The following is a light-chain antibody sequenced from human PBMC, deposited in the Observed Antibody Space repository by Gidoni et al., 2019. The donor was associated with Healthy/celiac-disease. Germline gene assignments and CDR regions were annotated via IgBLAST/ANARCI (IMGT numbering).Light chain of an antibody. J-gene: IGKJ1*01. V-gene: IGKV1-39*01. Sequence: DIQMTPSPSSLSASVGDRVTITCRASQSISSYLNWYQQKPGKAPKLLIYAASSLQSGVPSRFRGSGSGTDFTLTISSLQPEDFATYYCQQSYSTPPWTFGQGTKVEIK. CDR1: QSISSY. CDR3: QQSYSTPPWT. CDR2: AAS.